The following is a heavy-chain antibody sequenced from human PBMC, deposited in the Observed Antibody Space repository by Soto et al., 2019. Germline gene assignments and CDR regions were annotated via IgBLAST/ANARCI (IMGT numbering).Heavy chain of an antibody. Sequence: SSYAITWVRQAPGHGLEWMGGIIPIFGTANYAQKFQGRVTITADESTSTAYMELSSLRSEDTAVYYCARDRGPSSGYYPYWFDPWGQGTLVTVSS. D-gene: IGHD3-22*01. CDR1: SSYA. J-gene: IGHJ5*02. CDR3: ARDRGPSSGYYPYWFDP. V-gene: IGHV1-69*01. CDR2: IIPIFGTA.